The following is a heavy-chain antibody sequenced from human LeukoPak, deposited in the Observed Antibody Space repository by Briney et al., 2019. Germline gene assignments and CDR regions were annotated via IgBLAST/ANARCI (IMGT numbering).Heavy chain of an antibody. D-gene: IGHD3-10*01. J-gene: IGHJ4*02. V-gene: IGHV3-48*03. CDR2: ISSSGSAI. Sequence: PGGSLRLSCAASGFTFASYEMNWVRQAPGKGLEGVSYISSSGSAIYYADSVKGRFTISRDNAKNSLYLQMNSLRAEDTAVYYCARGKWFGELGYDYWGQGTLVTVSS. CDR1: GFTFASYE. CDR3: ARGKWFGELGYDY.